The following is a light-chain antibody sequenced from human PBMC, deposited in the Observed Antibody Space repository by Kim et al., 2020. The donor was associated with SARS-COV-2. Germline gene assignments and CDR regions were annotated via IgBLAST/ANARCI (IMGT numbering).Light chain of an antibody. J-gene: IGKJ4*01. V-gene: IGKV3-15*01. CDR1: QSFNGN. Sequence: EIVMTQSPATLSVSPGERATLSCRASQSFNGNLAWYQQKPGQAPRLLIYGASTRATGIPARFSGSGSGTEFTLTISSLQSEDFAVYYCQQYYKWPLTFGGGTKVDIK. CDR3: QQYYKWPLT. CDR2: GAS.